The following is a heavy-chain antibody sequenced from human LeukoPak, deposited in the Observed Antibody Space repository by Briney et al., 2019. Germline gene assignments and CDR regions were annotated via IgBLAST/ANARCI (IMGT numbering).Heavy chain of an antibody. J-gene: IGHJ6*03. CDR1: GGSISSGGYY. Sequence: SETLSLTCTVSGGSISSGGYYWGWIRQHPGKGLEWIGYIYYSGSTYYNPSLKSRFTISVDTSKNQFSLKLSSVTAADTAVYYCARSYCSSTSCSPYYYYYMDVWGKGTTVTVSS. CDR2: IYYSGST. D-gene: IGHD2-2*01. CDR3: ARSYCSSTSCSPYYYYYMDV. V-gene: IGHV4-31*03.